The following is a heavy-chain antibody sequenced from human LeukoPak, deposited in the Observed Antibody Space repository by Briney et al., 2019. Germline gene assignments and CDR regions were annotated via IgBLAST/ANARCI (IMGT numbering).Heavy chain of an antibody. D-gene: IGHD5-24*01. J-gene: IGHJ4*02. Sequence: GSLRLSCTASGFTFGDYGMSWIRQPPGKGLEWIGSIYHSGSTYYNPSLKSRVTISVDTSKNQFSLRLSSVTAADTAVYYCARDGVEMATTYYFDYWGQGTLVTVSS. V-gene: IGHV4-38-2*02. CDR2: IYHSGST. CDR1: GFTFGDYG. CDR3: ARDGVEMATTYYFDY.